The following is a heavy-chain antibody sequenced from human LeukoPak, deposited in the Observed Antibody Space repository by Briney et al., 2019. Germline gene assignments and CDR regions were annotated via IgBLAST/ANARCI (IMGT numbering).Heavy chain of an antibody. Sequence: GGSLRLSCAAPGFTFSNYNMNWVRQAPGKGLEWISSITSTSSYKFYADSVKGRFTISRDNAQNSLYLQMNSLRAEDTAVYYCAREGVGESHDYWGQGTLVTVSS. J-gene: IGHJ4*02. V-gene: IGHV3-21*01. CDR3: AREGVGESHDY. CDR2: ITSTSSYK. CDR1: GFTFSNYN. D-gene: IGHD1-26*01.